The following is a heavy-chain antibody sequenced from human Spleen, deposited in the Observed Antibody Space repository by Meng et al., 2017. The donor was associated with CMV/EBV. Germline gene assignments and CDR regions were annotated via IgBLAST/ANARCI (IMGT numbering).Heavy chain of an antibody. CDR2: IQVIGHT. Sequence: QGPIQEWGPGLVKPSETLSLTCIGSGASIKHYNWNWVRKPAGQGLEWIGLIQVIGHTVYNPSLKSRVTVSLDASKSQFSLTLNSVTAADTATYYCAGSRPGGGACDYWGQGILVTVSS. CDR1: GASIKHYN. CDR3: AGSRPGGGACDY. D-gene: IGHD3-16*01. V-gene: IGHV4-4*07. J-gene: IGHJ4*02.